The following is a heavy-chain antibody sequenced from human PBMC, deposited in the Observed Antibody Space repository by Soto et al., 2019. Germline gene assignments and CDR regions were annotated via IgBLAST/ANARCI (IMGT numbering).Heavy chain of an antibody. CDR3: ARRSGSFPDAFDI. CDR1: GGSISSGGYY. V-gene: IGHV4-31*03. Sequence: SETLSLTCTVSGGSISSGGYYWSWIRQHPGKGLEWIGYIYYSGSTYYNPSLKSRVTISVDTSKNQFSLKLSSVTAADTAVYYCARRSGSFPDAFDIWGQGTMVTVSS. J-gene: IGHJ3*02. D-gene: IGHD1-26*01. CDR2: IYYSGST.